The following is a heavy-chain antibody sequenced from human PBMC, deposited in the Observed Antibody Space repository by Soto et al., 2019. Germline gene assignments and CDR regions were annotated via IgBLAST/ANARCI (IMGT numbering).Heavy chain of an antibody. Sequence: SETLSLTCTVSGVSIHNSHSFWAWIRQPPGKGLQFIASVYHNGGAHYNSSLKSRVTISVDTANNQVSLRMRSLTAADTAFYYCGRVVEGATRHTDPDSWGPGILVTVSS. CDR1: GVSIHNSHSF. CDR2: VYHNGGA. D-gene: IGHD2-21*01. V-gene: IGHV4-39*01. J-gene: IGHJ5*01. CDR3: GRVVEGATRHTDPDS.